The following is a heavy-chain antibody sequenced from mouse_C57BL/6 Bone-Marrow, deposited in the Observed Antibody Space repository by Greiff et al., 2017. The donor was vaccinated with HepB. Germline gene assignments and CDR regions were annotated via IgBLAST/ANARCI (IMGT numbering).Heavy chain of an antibody. J-gene: IGHJ1*03. CDR2: IWRGGST. D-gene: IGHD1-1*01. CDR3: AKNDFITTVGPYFDV. V-gene: IGHV2-5*01. Sequence: VQLQQSGPGLVQPSQSLSITCTVSGFSLTSYGVHWVRQSPGKGLEWLGVIWRGGSTDYNAAFMSRLSITKDNSKSQVFFKMNSLQADDTAIYYCAKNDFITTVGPYFDVWGTGTTVTVSS. CDR1: GFSLTSYG.